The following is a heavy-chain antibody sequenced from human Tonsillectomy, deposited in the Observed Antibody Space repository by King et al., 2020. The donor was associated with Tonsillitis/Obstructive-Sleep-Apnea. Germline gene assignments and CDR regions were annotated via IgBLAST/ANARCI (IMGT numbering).Heavy chain of an antibody. Sequence: VQLVESGGGVVQPGRSLRLSCAASGFTFSSYGMHWVRQAPGKGLEWVAVLWYDGTNKNYVDSVKGRFTISRDNSKNTLYLQMSSLRAEDTAMYYCARVSGYYEGWFDPWGRGTLVTVSS. CDR1: GFTFSSYG. CDR2: LWYDGTNK. D-gene: IGHD3-22*01. J-gene: IGHJ5*02. CDR3: ARVSGYYEGWFDP. V-gene: IGHV3-33*01.